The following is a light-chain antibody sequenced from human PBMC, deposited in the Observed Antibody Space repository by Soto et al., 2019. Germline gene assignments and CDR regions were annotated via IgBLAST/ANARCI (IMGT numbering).Light chain of an antibody. V-gene: IGKV4-1*01. Sequence: DIVMTQSPDSLAVSLGERATINCKSSQSVLSSSNNKNYLAWYQQKPGQPPKLLIYWASTRESGVPDRFSGSGSGTDFTLTISSLQAEDVAVYYCQQYFITPITFGQGTRLEIE. CDR1: QSVLSSSNNKNY. CDR3: QQYFITPIT. CDR2: WAS. J-gene: IGKJ5*01.